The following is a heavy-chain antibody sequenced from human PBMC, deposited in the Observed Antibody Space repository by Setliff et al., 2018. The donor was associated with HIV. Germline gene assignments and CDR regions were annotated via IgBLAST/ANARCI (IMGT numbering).Heavy chain of an antibody. Sequence: ASVKVSCKASGGTFSSYAINWVRQAPGQGLEWMGWITTYNGDTNYAQKFQGRVSMTTDTSTSTAYMEMKSLTSDDTAVYYCARMLGSSGWYVYWGQGTLVTVSS. CDR1: GGTFSSYA. V-gene: IGHV1-18*01. CDR2: ITTYNGDT. J-gene: IGHJ4*02. CDR3: ARMLGSSGWYVY. D-gene: IGHD6-19*01.